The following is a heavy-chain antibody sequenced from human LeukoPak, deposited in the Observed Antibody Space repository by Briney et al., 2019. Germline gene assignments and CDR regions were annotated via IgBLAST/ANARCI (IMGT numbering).Heavy chain of an antibody. Sequence: PGRSLRLSCAASGFTFSSYGMHWVRQAPGKGLEWVAVIWYDGSNKYYADSVKGRFTISRDNSKNTLYLQMNSLRAEDTAVYYCARDGHCSGGSCEVDYWGQGTLVTVSS. V-gene: IGHV3-33*01. D-gene: IGHD2-15*01. CDR1: GFTFSSYG. J-gene: IGHJ4*02. CDR3: ARDGHCSGGSCEVDY. CDR2: IWYDGSNK.